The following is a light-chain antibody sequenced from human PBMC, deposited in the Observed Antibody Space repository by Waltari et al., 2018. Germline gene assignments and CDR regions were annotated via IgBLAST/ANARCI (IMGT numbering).Light chain of an antibody. V-gene: IGLV2-11*01. Sequence: QAALTQPRSVSGSPGQSVTISCTGTSSDIGGYNYVSWYQQHPGTAPKLIIYEVTKPPAGVSDRFSGSKSCNTASLTISGLQAEDEADYYCNSYAGSNTFLFGGGTRLTVL. CDR1: SSDIGGYNY. J-gene: IGLJ2*01. CDR2: EVT. CDR3: NSYAGSNTFL.